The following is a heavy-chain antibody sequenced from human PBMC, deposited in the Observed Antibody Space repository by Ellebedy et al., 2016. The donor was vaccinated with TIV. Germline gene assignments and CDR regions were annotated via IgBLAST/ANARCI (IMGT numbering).Heavy chain of an antibody. CDR1: GFTFSSYA. V-gene: IGHV3-30-3*01. CDR3: AILGGITMVRGRDAFDI. CDR2: ISYDGSNK. D-gene: IGHD3-10*01. Sequence: GESLKISXAASGFTFSSYAMHWVRQAPGKGLEWVAVISYDGSNKYYADSVKGRFTISRDNSKNTLYLQMNSLRAEDTAVYYCAILGGITMVRGRDAFDIWGQGTMVTVSS. J-gene: IGHJ3*02.